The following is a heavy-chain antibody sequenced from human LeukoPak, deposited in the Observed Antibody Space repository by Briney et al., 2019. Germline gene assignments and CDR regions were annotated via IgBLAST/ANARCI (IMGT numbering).Heavy chain of an antibody. J-gene: IGHJ3*02. D-gene: IGHD5-18*01. CDR1: GFTLTTYT. Sequence: GGSLRLSCAASGFTLTTYTINWVRQAPGKGLEWVSSISSRSTYIFYADSVKGRFTISRDNAKNSLFLQMNSLRAEDTAIYYCARDLTPMVTNDAFDIWGQGTMVTVSS. V-gene: IGHV3-21*01. CDR3: ARDLTPMVTNDAFDI. CDR2: ISSRSTYI.